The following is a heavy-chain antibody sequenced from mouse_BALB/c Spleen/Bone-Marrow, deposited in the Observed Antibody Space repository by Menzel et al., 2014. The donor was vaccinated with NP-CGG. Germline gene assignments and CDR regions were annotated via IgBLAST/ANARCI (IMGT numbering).Heavy chain of an antibody. D-gene: IGHD2-3*01. CDR1: GFNIKDTY. CDR2: IGPANDNT. Sequence: VQLKQSGAEFVKPGASVKLSCTASGFNIKDTYMHWVKQRPEQGLEWIGRIGPANDNTKYDPKFQGKATITADTSSNTAYLQLSSLTSEDTAVYYCARADGYYAWFAYWGQGTLVTVSA. J-gene: IGHJ3*01. V-gene: IGHV14-3*02. CDR3: ARADGYYAWFAY.